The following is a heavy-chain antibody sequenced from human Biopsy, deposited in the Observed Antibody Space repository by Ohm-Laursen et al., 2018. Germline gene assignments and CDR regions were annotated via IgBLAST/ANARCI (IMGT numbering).Heavy chain of an antibody. CDR2: INPKSGDT. CDR3: ARGRRHCSGTCSRWYFDL. Sequence: SVKVSFKPSGYTFTAFSVHWLRQAPGQGLEWMGWINPKSGDTDYPQNFQGRVSMTRDTSISTAYMDLSRLRSDDTAVYYCARGRRHCSGTCSRWYFDLWGRGTLVTVSS. J-gene: IGHJ2*01. CDR1: GYTFTAFS. V-gene: IGHV1-2*02. D-gene: IGHD2-2*01.